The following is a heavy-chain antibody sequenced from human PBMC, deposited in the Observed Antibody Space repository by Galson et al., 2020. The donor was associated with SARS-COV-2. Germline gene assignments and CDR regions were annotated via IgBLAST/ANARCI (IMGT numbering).Heavy chain of an antibody. CDR2: IWYDGSNK. CDR1: GFTFSSYG. CDR3: ATTISGPYEYYFDY. Sequence: GGSLRLSCAASGFTFSSYGMHWVRQAPGKGLEWVAVIWYDGSNKYYADSVKGRFTISRDNSKNTLYLQMNSLRAEDTAVYYCATTISGPYEYYFDYWGQGTLVTVSS. J-gene: IGHJ4*02. D-gene: IGHD3-9*01. V-gene: IGHV3-33*01.